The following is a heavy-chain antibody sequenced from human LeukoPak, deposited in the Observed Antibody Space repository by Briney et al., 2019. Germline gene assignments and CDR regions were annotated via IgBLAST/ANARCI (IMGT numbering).Heavy chain of an antibody. D-gene: IGHD1-26*01. CDR1: GGSISSSSYY. CDR3: ARDSGSYLWYFDY. CDR2: IYCSGST. J-gene: IGHJ4*02. Sequence: SETLSLTCTVSGGSISSSSYYWGWIRQPPGRGLEWIGSIYCSGSTYYNPSLKSRVTISVDTSKNQFSLKLSSVTAADTAVYYCARDSGSYLWYFDYWGQGTLVTVSS. V-gene: IGHV4-39*02.